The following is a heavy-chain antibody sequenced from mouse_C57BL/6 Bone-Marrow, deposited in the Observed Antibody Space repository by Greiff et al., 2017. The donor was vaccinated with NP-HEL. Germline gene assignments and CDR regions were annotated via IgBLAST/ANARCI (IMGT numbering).Heavy chain of an antibody. CDR3: ARGGIYDDYAWFAY. CDR1: GYAFTNYL. Sequence: QVQLQQSGAELVRPGTSVKVSCKASGYAFTNYLIEWVKQRPGQGLEWIGVINPGSGGTNYNEKFKGKATLTADKSSSTAYMQLSSLTSEDSAVYVCARGGIYDDYAWFAYWGQGTLVTVSA. J-gene: IGHJ3*01. V-gene: IGHV1-54*01. CDR2: INPGSGGT. D-gene: IGHD2-4*01.